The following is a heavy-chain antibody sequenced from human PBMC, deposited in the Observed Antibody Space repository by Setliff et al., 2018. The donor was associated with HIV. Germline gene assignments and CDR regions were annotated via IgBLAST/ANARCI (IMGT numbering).Heavy chain of an antibody. CDR1: GFTFSKFS. CDR2: ITSTSRYI. D-gene: IGHD4-17*01. J-gene: IGHJ4*02. Sequence: PGGSLRLSCAASGFTFSKFSMSWVRQAPGKGLEWVSSITSTSRYIDYADSLRGRFTISRDNARNSLYLHLRALGAEDTAIYYCARDAYGDSYFDYWGQGTLVTVS. V-gene: IGHV3-21*01. CDR3: ARDAYGDSYFDY.